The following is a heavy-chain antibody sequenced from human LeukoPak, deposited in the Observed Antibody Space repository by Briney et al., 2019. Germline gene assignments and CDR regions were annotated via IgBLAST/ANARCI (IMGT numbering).Heavy chain of an antibody. J-gene: IGHJ4*02. V-gene: IGHV3-30-3*01. CDR2: ISHDGCNK. CDR3: ARVNRGVLYFDY. Sequence: GWSLRLPYAHSGFTFNNYAMHWVGQAPGKALEGVAVISHDGCNKYYAHPAKARFTISRDNSKSTLYLQMNSLRAEDTAVYYCARVNRGVLYFDYWGQGTLVTVSS. D-gene: IGHD2-8*01. CDR1: GFTFNNYA.